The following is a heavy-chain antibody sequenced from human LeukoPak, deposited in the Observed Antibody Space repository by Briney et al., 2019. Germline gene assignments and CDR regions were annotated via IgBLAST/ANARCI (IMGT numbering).Heavy chain of an antibody. CDR1: GFTFSDHH. Sequence: PGGSLSLSCAASGFTFSDHHMDWVRQAPGKGLEWVAAISYDGSNKFHADSVKGRFTISRDNSNNTLYLQMNSLRAEDTAVYYCAKGLYSSSSVFQFWGQGTLVTVSS. J-gene: IGHJ4*01. CDR3: AKGLYSSSSVFQF. CDR2: ISYDGSNK. V-gene: IGHV3-30*18. D-gene: IGHD6-6*01.